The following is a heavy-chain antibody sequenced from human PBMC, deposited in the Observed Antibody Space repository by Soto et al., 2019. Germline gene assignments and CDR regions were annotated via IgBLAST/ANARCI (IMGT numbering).Heavy chain of an antibody. V-gene: IGHV1-18*01. CDR1: GYTFIRYG. D-gene: IGHD3-16*01. Sequence: QVQLVQSASEVMKPGASVKVSCKASGYTFIRYGITWVRQAPGQRLEWMGWITPYNDQTIYAQKLQGRVTMPADTSTRTVYMQLRSLKSDDTAVYYCAGGGYYDNVWGKLSHYGLDVWGQGTSVTVSS. CDR2: ITPYNDQT. J-gene: IGHJ6*02. CDR3: AGGGYYDNVWGKLSHYGLDV.